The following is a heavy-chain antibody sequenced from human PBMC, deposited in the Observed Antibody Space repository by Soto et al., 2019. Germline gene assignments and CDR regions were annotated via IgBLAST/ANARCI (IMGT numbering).Heavy chain of an antibody. Sequence: QVHLVESGGGVVQPGRSLRLSCAASGFTFNTFAMHWVRQAPGKGLEWVAFISYDGSNQFFAESVKGRVTTSRDNSENTVHLQINSLRGGETAVYYCVRGGSNYASWGQGTLVTVSS. CDR3: VRGGSNYAS. J-gene: IGHJ5*02. D-gene: IGHD4-4*01. V-gene: IGHV3-30*03. CDR2: ISYDGSNQ. CDR1: GFTFNTFA.